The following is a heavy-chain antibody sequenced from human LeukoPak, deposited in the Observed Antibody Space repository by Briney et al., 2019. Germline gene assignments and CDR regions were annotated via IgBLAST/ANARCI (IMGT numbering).Heavy chain of an antibody. CDR3: AKSGELWFMGSRYYFDY. V-gene: IGHV3-30*18. J-gene: IGHJ4*02. Sequence: GGSLRLSCAASGFTFSSYGMHGVCQARGKGREWVAVISYDGSNKYYADSVKGRFTISRDNSKNTLYLQMNSLRAEDTAVYYCAKSGELWFMGSRYYFDYWGQGTLVTVSS. CDR1: GFTFSSYG. CDR2: ISYDGSNK. D-gene: IGHD5-18*01.